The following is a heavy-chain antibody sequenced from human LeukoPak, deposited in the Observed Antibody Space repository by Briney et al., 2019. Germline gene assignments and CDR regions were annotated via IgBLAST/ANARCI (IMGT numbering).Heavy chain of an antibody. J-gene: IGHJ5*02. CDR1: GGTFSSYA. D-gene: IGHD4-17*01. Sequence: SVKVSCKASGGTFSSYAISWVRQAPGQGLEGMGGIIPIFGTANYAQKFQGRVTITADKSTSTAYMELSSLRSEDTAVYYCARGPYGDYPFDPWGQGTLVTVSS. CDR2: IIPIFGTA. CDR3: ARGPYGDYPFDP. V-gene: IGHV1-69*06.